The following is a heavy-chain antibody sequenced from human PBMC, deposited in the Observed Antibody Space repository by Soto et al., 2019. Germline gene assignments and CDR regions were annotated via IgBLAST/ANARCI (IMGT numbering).Heavy chain of an antibody. D-gene: IGHD2-15*01. CDR1: GFIFNTYG. J-gene: IGHJ6*02. CDR2: IWYDGSKT. Sequence: QVQLEESGGGVVQPGRSLRLSCAASGFIFNTYGMHWVRQAPGKGLEWVAVIWYDGSKTYYADSVKGRFTISRDKNTLYLQMNSLTAEDTAVYYCARDVVGYCSGDPCYSVDYYYGMDVWGQGTTVTVSS. CDR3: ARDVVGYCSGDPCYSVDYYYGMDV. V-gene: IGHV3-33*01.